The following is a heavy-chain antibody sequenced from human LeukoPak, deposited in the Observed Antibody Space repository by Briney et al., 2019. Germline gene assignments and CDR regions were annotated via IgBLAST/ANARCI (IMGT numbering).Heavy chain of an antibody. CDR1: GGSISSAGYS. D-gene: IGHD3-16*01. J-gene: IGHJ4*02. Sequence: SQTLSLTCAVSGGSISSAGYSWSRIWQPPGKGLEGIGYIYHSGSTYYNPSLKSRVTISVDRSKHEFSLKLTSVTAADTAVYYCARLGRYDYFIDYWGQGTLVTVSS. CDR3: ARLGRYDYFIDY. V-gene: IGHV4-30-2*01. CDR2: IYHSGST.